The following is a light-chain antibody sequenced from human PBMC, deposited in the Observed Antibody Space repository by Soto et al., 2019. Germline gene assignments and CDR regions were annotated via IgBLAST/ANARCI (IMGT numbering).Light chain of an antibody. CDR1: QSISTH. CDR2: HAS. V-gene: IGKV1-5*01. Sequence: DIQMTQSPSTLSASVGDRVTITCRASQSISTHLAWYQQKPGKAPKLLIYHASNLESGVPSRFSGSGSGTEFTLTISSLQPDDFATYYCQQYNRYSYTFGQGTKLEIK. CDR3: QQYNRYSYT. J-gene: IGKJ2*01.